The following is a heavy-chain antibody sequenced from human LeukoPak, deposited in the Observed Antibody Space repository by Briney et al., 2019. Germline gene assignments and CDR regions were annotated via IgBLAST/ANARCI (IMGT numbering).Heavy chain of an antibody. CDR1: GFTFSSYW. J-gene: IGHJ3*02. Sequence: GGSLRLSCAASGFTFSSYWMSWVRQAPGKGLEGVANIKQDGSEKYYVDSVKGRFTISRDNAKNSLYLQMNSLRAEDTAVYYCAREVVLLWFGELLKHDAFDIWGQGTMVTVSS. V-gene: IGHV3-7*01. D-gene: IGHD3-10*01. CDR2: IKQDGSEK. CDR3: AREVVLLWFGELLKHDAFDI.